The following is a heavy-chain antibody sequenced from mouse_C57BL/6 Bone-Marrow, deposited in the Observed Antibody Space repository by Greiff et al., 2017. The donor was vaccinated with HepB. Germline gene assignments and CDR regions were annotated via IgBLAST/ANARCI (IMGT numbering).Heavy chain of an antibody. CDR3: TTSFPTVVANAMDY. Sequence: EVQLQQSGAELVRPGASVKLSCTASGFNIKDDYMHWVKQRPEQGLEWIGWIDPENGDTEYASKFQGKATITADTSSNTAYLQISSLTSEDTAVYYCTTSFPTVVANAMDYWGQGTSVTVSS. J-gene: IGHJ4*01. D-gene: IGHD1-1*01. V-gene: IGHV14-4*01. CDR1: GFNIKDDY. CDR2: IDPENGDT.